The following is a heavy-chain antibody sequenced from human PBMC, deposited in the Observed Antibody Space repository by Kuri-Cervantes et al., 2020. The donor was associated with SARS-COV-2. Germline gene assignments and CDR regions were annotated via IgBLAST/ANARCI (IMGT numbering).Heavy chain of an antibody. V-gene: IGHV2-5*02. Sequence: SGPTLVKPTQTLTLTCTFTGFSLSTSGVGVVWIRQPPGKALEWLALIYWDDDKRYSPSLKSRLTITKDTSKNQVVLTMTNMDPVDTATYYCAHTRYCSSTSCYWFDPWGQGTLVTVSS. CDR3: AHTRYCSSTSCYWFDP. CDR1: GFSLSTSGVG. D-gene: IGHD2-2*01. J-gene: IGHJ5*02. CDR2: IYWDDDK.